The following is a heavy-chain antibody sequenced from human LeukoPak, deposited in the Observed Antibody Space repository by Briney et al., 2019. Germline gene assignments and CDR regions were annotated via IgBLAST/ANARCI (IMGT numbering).Heavy chain of an antibody. Sequence: PGGSLRLSCAASGFTFSSYAMSWVRQAPGKGLEWVSAISGSGGSTYYADSVKGRFTISRDNSKNTLYLQMNSLRAEDTAVYYCAREGYDSSGYSRGAFDIWGQGTMVTVSS. D-gene: IGHD3-22*01. CDR1: GFTFSSYA. J-gene: IGHJ3*02. V-gene: IGHV3-23*01. CDR3: AREGYDSSGYSRGAFDI. CDR2: ISGSGGST.